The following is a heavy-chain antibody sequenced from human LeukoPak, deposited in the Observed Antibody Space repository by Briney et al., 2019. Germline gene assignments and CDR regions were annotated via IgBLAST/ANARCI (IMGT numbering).Heavy chain of an antibody. Sequence: GGSLRLSCAASGFTFSRYTMHWVRQAPGKGLEWVAVISYDGSNKYYADSVKGRFTISRDNSKNTLYLQMNSLRAEDTAVYYCARDLQLGPLCLGYWGQGTLVTVSS. CDR3: ARDLQLGPLCLGY. V-gene: IGHV3-30-3*01. J-gene: IGHJ4*02. CDR1: GFTFSRYT. CDR2: ISYDGSNK. D-gene: IGHD3-16*01.